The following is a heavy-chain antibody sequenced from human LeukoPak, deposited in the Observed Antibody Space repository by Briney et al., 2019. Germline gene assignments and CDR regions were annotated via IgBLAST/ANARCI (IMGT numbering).Heavy chain of an antibody. D-gene: IGHD2-2*01. CDR3: AKDRGSCSSTSCYYFDY. V-gene: IGHV3-30*18. Sequence: GGSLRLSCAASGITFSSYGMHWVRQAPGKGLEWVAVISYDGSNKYYADSVKGRFTVSRDNSENTLYLQMNSLRAEDTAVYYCAKDRGSCSSTSCYYFDYWGQGTLVTVSP. CDR1: GITFSSYG. CDR2: ISYDGSNK. J-gene: IGHJ4*02.